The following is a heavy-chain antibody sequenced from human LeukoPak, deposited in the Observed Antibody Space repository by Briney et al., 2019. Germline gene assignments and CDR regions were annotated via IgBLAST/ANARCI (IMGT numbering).Heavy chain of an antibody. V-gene: IGHV3-7*04. J-gene: IGHJ4*02. CDR3: AGDWSSGCWAPGY. D-gene: IGHD2-2*01. CDR2: IKQDGSEK. CDR1: RFTFSSYW. Sequence: TGGSLRLSCAASRFTFSSYWMNWVRQAPGKGLEWVANIKQDGSEKYYVDSVKGRFTISRDNAKNSLYLQMNSLNAEDTAVYYCAGDWSSGCWAPGYWGQGTLV.